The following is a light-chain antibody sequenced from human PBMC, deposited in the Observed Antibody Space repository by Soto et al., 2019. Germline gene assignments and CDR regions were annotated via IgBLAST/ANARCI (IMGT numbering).Light chain of an antibody. Sequence: EIVLTQSPATLSLSPGERVTLSCRASQSVSNSLAWYQQKPGQPPRLLIYDVFNRATGIPARFSGSGSGTDFTLTITSLEPEDFAVYFCHQRYNWPRVTFGQGTRLEIK. V-gene: IGKV3-11*01. CDR2: DVF. CDR1: QSVSNS. J-gene: IGKJ5*01. CDR3: HQRYNWPRVT.